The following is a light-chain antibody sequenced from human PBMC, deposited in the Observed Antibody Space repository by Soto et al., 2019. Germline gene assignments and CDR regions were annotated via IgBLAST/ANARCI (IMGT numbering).Light chain of an antibody. CDR2: DAS. J-gene: IGKJ1*01. Sequence: EIVLTQSPATLSLSPGERATLSCRASQSVSSYLAWYQQKPGQAPRLLIYDASNRATGIPARLSGSGSGTEFTLTISSLQSEDFAVYYCQQYNDWPRTFGQGTKVDI. CDR1: QSVSSY. CDR3: QQYNDWPRT. V-gene: IGKV3-11*01.